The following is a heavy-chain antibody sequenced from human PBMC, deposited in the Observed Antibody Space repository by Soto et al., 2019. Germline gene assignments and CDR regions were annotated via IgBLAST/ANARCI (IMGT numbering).Heavy chain of an antibody. CDR3: AKGGSAALISAAGTGNWFDP. V-gene: IGHV3-9*01. CDR1: GFTFDDYA. J-gene: IGHJ5*02. D-gene: IGHD6-13*01. Sequence: EVHLVESGGGLVQPGRSLKLSCVASGFTFDDYAMYWVRQAPGKGPEWVSGISWSGTNIAYADSVKGRFTISRDNAMNTLYLQMNSLRADDTALYYCAKGGSAALISAAGTGNWFDPWGQGSLVTVSS. CDR2: ISWSGTNI.